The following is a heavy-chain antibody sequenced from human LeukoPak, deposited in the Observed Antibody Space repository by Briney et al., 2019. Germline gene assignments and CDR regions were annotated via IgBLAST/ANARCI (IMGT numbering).Heavy chain of an antibody. CDR3: ASLYCSSTSCYPPFDP. D-gene: IGHD2-2*01. V-gene: IGHV1-18*01. J-gene: IGHJ5*02. CDR1: GYTFTSYG. Sequence: GASVKVSCKASGYTFTSYGISWVRQAPGQGLEWVGWISAYNGNTNYAQKLQGRVTMSTDTSTSTAYMELRSLRSDDTAVYYCASLYCSSTSCYPPFDPWGQGTLVTVSS. CDR2: ISAYNGNT.